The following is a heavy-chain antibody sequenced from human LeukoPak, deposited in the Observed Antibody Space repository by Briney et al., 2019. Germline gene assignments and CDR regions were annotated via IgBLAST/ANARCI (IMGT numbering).Heavy chain of an antibody. CDR1: GYTFTGYY. D-gene: IGHD3-3*01. J-gene: IGHJ4*02. V-gene: IGHV1-2*02. CDR2: INPNSGGT. Sequence: ASVKVSCKASGYTFTGYYMHWVRQAPGQGLEWMGWINPNSGGTNYAQKFQGRVTMTRDTSISTAYMELSRLRSDDTAVYYCARGPSLRFLEWSPYYFDYWAREPWSPSPQ. CDR3: ARGPSLRFLEWSPYYFDY.